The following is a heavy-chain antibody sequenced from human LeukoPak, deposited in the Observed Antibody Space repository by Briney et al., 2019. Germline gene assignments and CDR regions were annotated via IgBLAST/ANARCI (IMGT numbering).Heavy chain of an antibody. CDR1: GGSISSYY. V-gene: IGHV4-59*01. Sequence: PSETLSLTCAVSGGSISSYYWSWIRQPPGKGLESIGYIYYSGSTNYNPSLKSRVTISVDTSKNQFSLKLSSVTAADTAVYYCARVRGRGIDYWGQGTLVTVSS. J-gene: IGHJ4*02. CDR2: IYYSGST. CDR3: ARVRGRGIDY. D-gene: IGHD3-10*01.